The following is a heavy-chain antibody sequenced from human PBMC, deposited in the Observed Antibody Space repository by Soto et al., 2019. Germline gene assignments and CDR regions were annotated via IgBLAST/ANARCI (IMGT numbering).Heavy chain of an antibody. J-gene: IGHJ3*02. CDR1: GFIFSDYY. D-gene: IGHD2-2*01. Sequence: QVQLVESGGGLVKPGGSLRLSCAASGFIFSDYYMSWIRQAPGKGLEWVSYISTSGSNKYYADSLKGRFTISRDNAKNSLYLQMNSLRDEDTALYYCARVKECSSTSCYARDAFDIWGQGTMVTVSS. CDR3: ARVKECSSTSCYARDAFDI. CDR2: ISTSGSNK. V-gene: IGHV3-11*01.